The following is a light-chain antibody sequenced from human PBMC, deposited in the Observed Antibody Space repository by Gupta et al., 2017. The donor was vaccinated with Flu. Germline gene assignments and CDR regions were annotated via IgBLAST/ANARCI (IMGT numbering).Light chain of an antibody. Sequence: SPGERATLSCRASQSVSSSYLAWYQQKPGQAPRLLIYGASSRATGIPDRFSGSGSGTDFTLTISRLEPEDFAVYYCQQYCSSPPFTFGPGTKLDIK. CDR2: GAS. CDR3: QQYCSSPPFT. CDR1: QSVSSSY. J-gene: IGKJ3*01. V-gene: IGKV3-20*01.